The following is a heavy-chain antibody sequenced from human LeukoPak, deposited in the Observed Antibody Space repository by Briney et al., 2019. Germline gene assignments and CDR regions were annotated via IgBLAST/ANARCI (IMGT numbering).Heavy chain of an antibody. V-gene: IGHV4-34*01. CDR1: GGSFSGYY. Sequence: SETLSLTCAVYGGSFSGYYWSWIRQPPGKGLEWIGEINHSGSTNYNPSLKSRVTISVDTSKNQSSLKLSSVTAADTAVYYCARGFEYCSSTSCHLTYYMDVWGKGTTVTVSS. CDR3: ARGFEYCSSTSCHLTYYMDV. D-gene: IGHD2-2*01. J-gene: IGHJ6*03. CDR2: INHSGST.